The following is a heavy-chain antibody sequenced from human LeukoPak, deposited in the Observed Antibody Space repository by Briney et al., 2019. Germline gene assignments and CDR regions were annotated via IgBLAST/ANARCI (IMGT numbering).Heavy chain of an antibody. J-gene: IGHJ3*02. Sequence: TGGSLRLSCAASGCTFSGYAMNWVRQAPGKGLEWVSHIYSSDTTYADSVKGRFTISRDNAKNSLYLQMNSLRDEDTAVYYCARDLHYAFDIWGQGTMVTASS. CDR2: IYSSDTT. CDR3: ARDLHYAFDI. CDR1: GCTFSGYA. D-gene: IGHD3-10*01. V-gene: IGHV3-48*02.